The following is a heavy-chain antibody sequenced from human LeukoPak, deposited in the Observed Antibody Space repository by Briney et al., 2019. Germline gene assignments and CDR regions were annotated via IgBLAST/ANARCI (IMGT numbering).Heavy chain of an antibody. Sequence: GGSLRLSCAASGFTFSSYWMSWVRQAPGKGLEWVAVISYDGSNKYYADSVKGRFTISRDNSKNTLYLQMNSLRAEDTAVYYCAREYYYGSGSYRVPWFDPWGQGTLVTVSS. D-gene: IGHD3-10*01. J-gene: IGHJ5*02. CDR1: GFTFSSYW. V-gene: IGHV3-30-3*01. CDR2: ISYDGSNK. CDR3: AREYYYGSGSYRVPWFDP.